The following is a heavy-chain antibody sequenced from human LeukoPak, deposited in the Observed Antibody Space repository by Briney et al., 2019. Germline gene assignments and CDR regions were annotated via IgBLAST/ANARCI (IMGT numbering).Heavy chain of an antibody. CDR1: GFTFSSYA. CDR3: AKDLYHSSSSDLPENYFDY. Sequence: GGSLRLSCAASGFTFSSYAMSWVRQAPGKGLEWVSAISGSGGSTYYADSVKGRFAISRDNSKNTLYLQMNSLRAEDTAVYYCAKDLYHSSSSDLPENYFDYWGQGTLVTVSS. V-gene: IGHV3-23*01. J-gene: IGHJ4*02. D-gene: IGHD6-6*01. CDR2: ISGSGGST.